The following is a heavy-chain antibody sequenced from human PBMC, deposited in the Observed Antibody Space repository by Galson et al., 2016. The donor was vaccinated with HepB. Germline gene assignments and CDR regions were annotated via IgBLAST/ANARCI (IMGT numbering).Heavy chain of an antibody. V-gene: IGHV3-23*01. CDR3: AKDPPVTADPNDAFDV. CDR2: ISATGSRI. Sequence: SLRLSCATSGFTFSDHYIDWVRPAPGKGLEWVSGISATGSRIYSADSVKGRFTISRDNYNNTLYLHMHSLRSEDTAVYYCAKDPPVTADPNDAFDVWGQGTKVTVSS. CDR1: GFTFSDHY. J-gene: IGHJ3*01. D-gene: IGHD4-17*01.